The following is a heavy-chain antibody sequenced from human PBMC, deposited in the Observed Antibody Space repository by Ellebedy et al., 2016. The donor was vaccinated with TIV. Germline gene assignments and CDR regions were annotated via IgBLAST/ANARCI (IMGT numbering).Heavy chain of an antibody. V-gene: IGHV1-24*01. CDR1: GYTFSELS. CDR2: FDPEDGEA. D-gene: IGHD3-10*01. J-gene: IGHJ5*02. CDR3: ARVYGAFNWFDP. Sequence: AASVKVSCKVSGYTFSELSMHWVRQAPGKGLEWMGGFDPEDGEAIYAQKFQGRVTITRDTSASTAYMELSSLRSEDTAVYYCARVYGAFNWFDPWGQGTLVTVSS.